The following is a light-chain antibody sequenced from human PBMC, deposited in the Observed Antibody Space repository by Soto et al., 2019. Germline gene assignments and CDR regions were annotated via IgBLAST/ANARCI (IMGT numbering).Light chain of an antibody. CDR3: SSYAGGDICV. CDR1: SVDINY. J-gene: IGLJ2*01. CDR2: EVT. V-gene: IGLV2-8*01. Sequence: QSALTQPPSASGSRGQSVTISCTGTSVDINYVSWFQQHPGKAPKLIIFEVTKRPSGVPDRFSGSKSGNTASLSVSGLQDDDEADYYYSSYAGGDICVFGGGTKVTVL.